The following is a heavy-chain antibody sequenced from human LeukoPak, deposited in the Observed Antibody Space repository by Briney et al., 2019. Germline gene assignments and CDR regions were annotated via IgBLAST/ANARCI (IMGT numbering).Heavy chain of an antibody. V-gene: IGHV3-23*01. D-gene: IGHD6-19*01. CDR3: ARVAGWHWFDP. CDR2: ISDNGYST. CDR1: RFIFDNYG. J-gene: IGHJ5*02. Sequence: GGSLRPSCAASRFIFDNYGMTWVRQAPGKGLEWVSGISDNGYSTYYADSVKGRFTISRDNSKNTVYLQMNNMRVDDTAVYYCARVAGWHWFDPWGQGTLVTVSS.